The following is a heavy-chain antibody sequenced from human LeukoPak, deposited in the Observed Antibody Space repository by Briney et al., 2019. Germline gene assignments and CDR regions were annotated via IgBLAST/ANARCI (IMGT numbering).Heavy chain of an antibody. CDR2: INSSSSYT. D-gene: IGHD3-22*01. Sequence: PGGSLRLSCAASGFTFSDYYMSWIRQAPGKGLEWVSYINSSSSYTNYADSVKGRFTISRDNSKNTLSLQMNSLRAEDTAVYYCARDPYFDSSGYPYFFDYWGQGTLVTVSS. CDR3: ARDPYFDSSGYPYFFDY. J-gene: IGHJ4*02. CDR1: GFTFSDYY. V-gene: IGHV3-11*06.